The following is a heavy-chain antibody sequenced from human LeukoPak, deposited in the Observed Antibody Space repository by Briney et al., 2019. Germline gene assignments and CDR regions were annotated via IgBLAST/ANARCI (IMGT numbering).Heavy chain of an antibody. Sequence: SETLSLTCTVSGDSFRSYHRSWLRQPPGKGLEWIGYISSSGSTSYNPSLKSRVTISVDTSKNQFSLKLSSVTAADTAVYYCARVGRGDHSWGSYYCDHWGQGTLVSVSS. CDR2: ISSSGST. D-gene: IGHD3-16*01. J-gene: IGHJ4*02. CDR3: ARVGRGDHSWGSYYCDH. V-gene: IGHV4-59*01. CDR1: GDSFRSYH.